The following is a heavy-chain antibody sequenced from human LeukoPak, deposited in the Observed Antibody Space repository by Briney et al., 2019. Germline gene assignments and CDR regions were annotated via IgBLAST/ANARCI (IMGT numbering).Heavy chain of an antibody. J-gene: IGHJ6*03. CDR1: VGSFSGYY. CDR2: INHRGST. Sequence: SETLSLTCAVYVGSFSGYYWSGIRQPPGKGREGMGEINHRGSTNYNPSLKSRVTISVDTSKNQFSLKLSSVTAADTAVYYCARIAAVTTGNYYYYYMDVWGKGTTVTVSS. D-gene: IGHD4-17*01. V-gene: IGHV4-34*01. CDR3: ARIAAVTTGNYYYYYMDV.